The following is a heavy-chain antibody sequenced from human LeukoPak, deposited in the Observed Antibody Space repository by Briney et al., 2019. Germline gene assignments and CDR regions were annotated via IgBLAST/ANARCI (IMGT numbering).Heavy chain of an antibody. CDR1: GYTFTGYY. J-gene: IGHJ4*02. Sequence: ASVKVSCKASGYTFTGYYMHWVRQAPGQGLAGMGWINPNSGGTNYAQKFQGRVTMTRDTSISTAYMELSRLRSDDTAVYYCARSDYYDSSGYPDYWGQGTLVTVSS. CDR3: ARSDYYDSSGYPDY. D-gene: IGHD3-22*01. CDR2: INPNSGGT. V-gene: IGHV1-2*02.